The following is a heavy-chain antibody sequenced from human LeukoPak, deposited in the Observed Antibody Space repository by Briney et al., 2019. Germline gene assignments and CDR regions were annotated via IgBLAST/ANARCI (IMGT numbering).Heavy chain of an antibody. Sequence: PSETLSLTCAVYGGSFSGYYWSWIRQPPGKGLEWIGEINHSGSTNYNPSLKSRVTISVDTSKNQFSLKLSSVTAADTAVYYCARGYRIVVVPAAIDWFDPRGQGTLVTVSS. CDR3: ARGYRIVVVPAAIDWFDP. V-gene: IGHV4-34*01. J-gene: IGHJ5*02. CDR2: INHSGST. CDR1: GGSFSGYY. D-gene: IGHD2-2*02.